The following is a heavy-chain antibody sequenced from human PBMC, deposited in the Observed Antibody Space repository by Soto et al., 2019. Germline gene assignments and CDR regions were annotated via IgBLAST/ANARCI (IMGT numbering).Heavy chain of an antibody. D-gene: IGHD6-13*01. Sequence: GGSLRLSCAASGFTFSSYAMSWVRQAPGKGLEWVSAISGSGGSTYYADSVKGRFTISRDNSKNTLYLQMNSLRAEDTAVYYCAARYSSSILGYYYGMDVWGQGTTVTVSS. CDR3: AARYSSSILGYYYGMDV. CDR2: ISGSGGST. V-gene: IGHV3-23*01. CDR1: GFTFSSYA. J-gene: IGHJ6*02.